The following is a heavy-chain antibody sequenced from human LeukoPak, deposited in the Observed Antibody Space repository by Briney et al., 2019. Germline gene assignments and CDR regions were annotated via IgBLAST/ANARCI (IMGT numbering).Heavy chain of an antibody. CDR2: IYSGGTR. V-gene: IGHV3-53*01. J-gene: IGHJ4*02. Sequence: GGSLRLSCAVSGFTVSGNYMSWVRQAPGKGLEWVSLIYSGGTRYYADSVKGRFTISRDNSKNTLYLQMNSLRAEDTAVYYCARGQAGFWGQGTLVTVSS. CDR1: GFTVSGNY. CDR3: ARGQAGF.